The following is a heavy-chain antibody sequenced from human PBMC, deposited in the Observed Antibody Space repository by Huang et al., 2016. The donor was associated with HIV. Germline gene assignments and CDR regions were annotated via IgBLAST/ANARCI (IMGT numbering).Heavy chain of an antibody. V-gene: IGHV4-4*07. CDR2: FYTSGNN. D-gene: IGHD2-2*01. J-gene: IGHJ6*02. CDR1: GGSISTYY. Sequence: QVQLQESGPGLVKPSETLSLTCTVSGGSISTYYWSWIRQSAGKGLEWIGRFYTSGNNNYNPSLRSRVTMSVDTSKNQFSLGLTSVTAAYTAVYYCARENEFCGSTNCHHYYYGLDVWGQGTTVTVSS. CDR3: ARENEFCGSTNCHHYYYGLDV.